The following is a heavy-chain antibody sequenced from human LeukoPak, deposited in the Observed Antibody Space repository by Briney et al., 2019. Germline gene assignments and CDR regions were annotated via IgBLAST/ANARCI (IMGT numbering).Heavy chain of an antibody. CDR1: GCSLISGYY. J-gene: IGHJ6*03. Sequence: SETLSLTCTVSGCSLISGYYWGLNRPPPGKGLEWVGSIYHSGSTYYNPYLKTRVTISVDTSKTQFSLKLSSVTAADTAVYYCARATYDFWSGYYISYYYYYMDVWGKGTTVTVSS. V-gene: IGHV4-38-2*02. CDR2: IYHSGST. D-gene: IGHD3-3*01. CDR3: ARATYDFWSGYYISYYYYYMDV.